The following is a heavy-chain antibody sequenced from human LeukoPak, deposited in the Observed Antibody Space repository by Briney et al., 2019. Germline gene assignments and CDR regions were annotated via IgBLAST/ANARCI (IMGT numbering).Heavy chain of an antibody. V-gene: IGHV4-39*02. CDR3: AREMATPNDY. Sequence: SETLSLTCTVSGGSISSSGYYWGWIRQPPGKGLEWIGSIYYSGSTYYNPSLKSRVTISVDTSKNQSSLKLSSVAAADTAVYYCAREMATPNDYWGQGTLVTVSS. CDR1: GGSISSSGYY. D-gene: IGHD5-24*01. CDR2: IYYSGST. J-gene: IGHJ4*02.